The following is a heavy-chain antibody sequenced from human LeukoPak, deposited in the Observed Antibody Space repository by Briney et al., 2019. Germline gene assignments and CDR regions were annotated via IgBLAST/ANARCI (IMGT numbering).Heavy chain of an antibody. D-gene: IGHD3-10*01. J-gene: IGHJ6*03. V-gene: IGHV3-30*02. CDR2: IRYDGSNK. CDR1: GFTFSSYG. CDR3: AKDQLWVRGVIITSRLYYYYYMDV. Sequence: PGGSLRLSCAASGFTFSSYGMHWVRQAPGKGLEWVAFIRYDGSNKYYADSVKGRFTISRDNSKNTLYLQMNSLRAEDTAVYYCAKDQLWVRGVIITSRLYYYYYMDVWGNGTTVTISS.